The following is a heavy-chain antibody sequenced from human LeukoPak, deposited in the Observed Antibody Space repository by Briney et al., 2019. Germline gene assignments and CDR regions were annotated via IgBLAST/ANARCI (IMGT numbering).Heavy chain of an antibody. V-gene: IGHV3-23*01. D-gene: IGHD5-18*01. CDR1: GFALKSYS. Sequence: GGSLRLSCAGSGFALKSYSLSWVRQAPGKGLEWVSAISGSGGSTYYADSVKGRFTISRDNSKNTLYLQMNSLRAEDTAVYYCAKGKGYSYGPFDYWGQGTLVTVSS. CDR2: ISGSGGST. CDR3: AKGKGYSYGPFDY. J-gene: IGHJ4*02.